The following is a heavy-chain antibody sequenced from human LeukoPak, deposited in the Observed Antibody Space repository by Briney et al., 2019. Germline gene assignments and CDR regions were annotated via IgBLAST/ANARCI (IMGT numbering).Heavy chain of an antibody. CDR1: GFTISGCG. Sequence: GGSLRLSCAASGFTISGCGMHWVRQAPGKGLEWVAFIWYDGRDKYYVDSVKGRFTISRDNSKNTLYLQMNSLRAEDTAMYYCAKDPYSYGSYFDYWGQGTLVTVSS. CDR3: AKDPYSYGSYFDY. D-gene: IGHD5-18*01. CDR2: IWYDGRDK. J-gene: IGHJ4*02. V-gene: IGHV3-30*02.